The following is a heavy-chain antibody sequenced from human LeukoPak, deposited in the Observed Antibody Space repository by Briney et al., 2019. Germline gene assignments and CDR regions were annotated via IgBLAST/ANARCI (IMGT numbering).Heavy chain of an antibody. V-gene: IGHV3-48*04. CDR2: ISDSSITM. CDR1: GFTFSSHN. J-gene: IGHJ5*02. CDR3: ARDGGFCSGGFCYRLFDP. D-gene: IGHD2-15*01. Sequence: GGSLRLSCAASGFTFSSHNMVWVRQPPWKGLEWISYISDSSITMYYADSVKGRFTISSDNAKNSLYLQMNSLRAEDTAVYYCARDGGFCSGGFCYRLFDPWGQGTLVTVSS.